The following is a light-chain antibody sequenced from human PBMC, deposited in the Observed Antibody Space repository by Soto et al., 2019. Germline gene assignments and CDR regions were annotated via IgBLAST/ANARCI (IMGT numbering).Light chain of an antibody. V-gene: IGLV2-8*01. CDR3: SSYAGSNNV. CDR1: SSDVGGYNY. Sequence: QSALTQPPSASGSPGQSVTISCTGTSSDVGGYNYVSWYQQHPGKAPKLMIYEVSKRPSGVPDRFSGSKSGNTASLTVSGLQAEDEADYNRSSYAGSNNVFGTGTKVTVL. CDR2: EVS. J-gene: IGLJ1*01.